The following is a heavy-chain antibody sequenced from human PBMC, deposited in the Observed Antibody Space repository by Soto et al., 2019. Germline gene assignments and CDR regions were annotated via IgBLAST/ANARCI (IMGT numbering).Heavy chain of an antibody. CDR2: INGGGVST. V-gene: IGHV3-23*01. CDR1: GFTFRNYA. Sequence: QLLESGGGLVQPGGSLRLSCAASGFTFRNYAMNWVRQAPGKGLEWVSAINGGGVSTYYADSVKGRFTISRDQSKNLIYLQMDSRRDKDTAVYYCTKVRCLEWFLSGGGEELWGGGTLVTVSS. J-gene: IGHJ4*01. D-gene: IGHD3-3*01. CDR3: TKVRCLEWFLSGGGEEL.